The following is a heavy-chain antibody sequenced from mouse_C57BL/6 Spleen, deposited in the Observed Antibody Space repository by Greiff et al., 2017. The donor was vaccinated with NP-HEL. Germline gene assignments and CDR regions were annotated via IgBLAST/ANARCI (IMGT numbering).Heavy chain of an antibody. CDR3: ARGPMVTGYFDV. J-gene: IGHJ1*03. Sequence: SGPELVKPGASVKIPCKASGYTFTDYNMDWVKQSHGKSLEWIGDINPNNGGTIYNQKFKGKATLTVDKSSSTAYMELRSLTSVDTAVYYCARGPMVTGYFDVWGTGTTVTVSS. V-gene: IGHV1-18*01. CDR2: INPNNGGT. CDR1: GYTFTDYN. D-gene: IGHD2-2*01.